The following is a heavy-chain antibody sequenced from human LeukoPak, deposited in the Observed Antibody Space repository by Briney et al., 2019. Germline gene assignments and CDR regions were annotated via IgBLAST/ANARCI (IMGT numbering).Heavy chain of an antibody. CDR2: IKQDGSKK. CDR1: GFPFSSYW. Sequence: GGSLRLSCVASGFPFSSYWMTWVHQAPGKGLEWVANIKQDGSKKSYVDSVKGRFTISRDNAKNSLYLQMNSLRAEDTAIYYCTRVGYIDEGIDYWGQGTLVTVSS. D-gene: IGHD5-24*01. V-gene: IGHV3-7*04. CDR3: TRVGYIDEGIDY. J-gene: IGHJ4*02.